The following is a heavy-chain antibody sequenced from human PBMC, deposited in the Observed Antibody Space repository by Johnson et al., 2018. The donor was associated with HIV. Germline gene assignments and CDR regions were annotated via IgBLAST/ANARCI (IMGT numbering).Heavy chain of an antibody. CDR1: GFTFSDYY. J-gene: IGHJ3*02. D-gene: IGHD6-13*01. CDR3: ARVGQQSNAFDI. V-gene: IGHV3-11*04. CDR2: ISGSSSTI. Sequence: QVQLVESGGGLVKPGGSLRLSCAASGFTFSDYYMNWIRQAPGKGLEWISYISGSSSTIYYADSVKGRFTISRDNSKNSLYLQMNSLRAEDTAVYYCARVGQQSNAFDIWGQGTMVTVSS.